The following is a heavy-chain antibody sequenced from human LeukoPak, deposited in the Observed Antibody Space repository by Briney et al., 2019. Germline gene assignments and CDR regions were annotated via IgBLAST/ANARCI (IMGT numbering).Heavy chain of an antibody. Sequence: PGGSLRLSCAASGFIFTDYGMHWVRQAPGKGLEWVSAISGSGGSTYYADSVKGRFTISRDNSKNTLYLQMNSLRAEDTAVYYCAKRQEYSGSYNAFDIWGQGTMVSVSS. CDR1: GFIFTDYG. V-gene: IGHV3-23*01. D-gene: IGHD1-26*01. CDR2: ISGSGGST. J-gene: IGHJ3*02. CDR3: AKRQEYSGSYNAFDI.